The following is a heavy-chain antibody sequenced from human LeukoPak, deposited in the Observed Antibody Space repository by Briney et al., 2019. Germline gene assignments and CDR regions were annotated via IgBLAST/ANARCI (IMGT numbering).Heavy chain of an antibody. CDR3: ARDNAYMLDY. Sequence: GGCLRLSCAASGFSFSSYWMNWVRETPGKGLVWVAHINTDGRTTTYADSVKGRFTVSRDNAKNTLYLEMNRLRAEDTAVYYCARDNAYMLDYWGQGTQVTVSS. CDR2: INTDGRTT. D-gene: IGHD5-24*01. CDR1: GFSFSSYW. V-gene: IGHV3-74*03. J-gene: IGHJ4*02.